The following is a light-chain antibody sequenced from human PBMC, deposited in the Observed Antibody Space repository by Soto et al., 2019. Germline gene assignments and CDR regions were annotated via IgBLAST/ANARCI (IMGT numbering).Light chain of an antibody. CDR2: KAS. CDR1: QTISDW. CDR3: LQYETYWT. Sequence: DIQMAQSPSTLSASIXDXXXXXCRASQTISDWLAWHQQKPGKAPKLLIYKASSLESGVPSRFSGSGSGTEFTLTISSLQPDDFATYYCLQYETYWTFGQGTKVDNK. J-gene: IGKJ1*01. V-gene: IGKV1-5*03.